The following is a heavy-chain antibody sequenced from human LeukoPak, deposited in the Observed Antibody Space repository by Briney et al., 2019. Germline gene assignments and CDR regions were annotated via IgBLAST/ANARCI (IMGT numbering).Heavy chain of an antibody. CDR1: GFTFSSYW. D-gene: IGHD5-12*01. CDR3: ARAGSGYSGYDHGYYMDV. V-gene: IGHV3-7*01. CDR2: IKQDGSEK. Sequence: GGSLRLSCAASGFTFSSYWMSWVRQAPGKGLEWVANIKQDGSEKYYVDSVKGRFTISRDNAKNSLYLQMNSLRAEDTAVYYCARAGSGYSGYDHGYYMDVWGKGTTVTVSS. J-gene: IGHJ6*03.